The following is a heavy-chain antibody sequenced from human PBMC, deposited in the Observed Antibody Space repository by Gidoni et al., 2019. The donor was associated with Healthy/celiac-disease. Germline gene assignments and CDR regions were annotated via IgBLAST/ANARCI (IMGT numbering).Heavy chain of an antibody. V-gene: IGHV4-59*01. D-gene: IGHD4-4*01. CDR2: IYYSGST. Sequence: QVQLQESGPGLVKPSETLSLTCTVSGGSTSSYYWSWIRQPPGKGLEWIGYIYYSGSTNYNPSLKSRVTISVDTSKNQFSLKLSSVTAADTAVYYCAKLTDYSNYYYYYYMDVWGKGTTVTVSS. CDR1: GGSTSSYY. CDR3: AKLTDYSNYYYYYYMDV. J-gene: IGHJ6*03.